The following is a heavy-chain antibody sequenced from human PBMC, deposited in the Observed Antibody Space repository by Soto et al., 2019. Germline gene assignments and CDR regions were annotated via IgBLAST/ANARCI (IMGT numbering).Heavy chain of an antibody. CDR2: IYYSGST. V-gene: IGHV4-39*01. Sequence: PSETLSLTCTVSGGSISSSSYYWGWIRQPPGKGLEWIGSIYYSGSTYYNPSLKSRVTISVDTSKNQFSLKLSSVTAADTAVYYCARHSGGLRFGELFYFDYWGQGTLVTVSS. CDR3: ARHSGGLRFGELFYFDY. D-gene: IGHD3-10*01. J-gene: IGHJ4*02. CDR1: GGSISSSSYY.